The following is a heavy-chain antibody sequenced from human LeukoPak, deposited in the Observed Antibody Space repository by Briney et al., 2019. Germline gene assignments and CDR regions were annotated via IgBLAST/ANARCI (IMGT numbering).Heavy chain of an antibody. Sequence: PGGSLRLSCAASGFTFSSYWMHWVRQAPGKGLVWVSSIKGDGSSTNYAGSVKGRFTISRDNAENTLYLRMNSLRAEDTAVYYCARATSGTSYNYWGQGTLVTVSS. CDR2: IKGDGSST. CDR1: GFTFSSYW. CDR3: ARATSGTSYNY. V-gene: IGHV3-74*01. J-gene: IGHJ4*02. D-gene: IGHD3-10*01.